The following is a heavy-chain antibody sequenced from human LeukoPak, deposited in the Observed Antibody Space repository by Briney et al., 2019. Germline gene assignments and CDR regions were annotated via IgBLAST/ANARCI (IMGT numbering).Heavy chain of an antibody. CDR3: ARFVFSSSWYYFDY. D-gene: IGHD6-13*01. V-gene: IGHV3-33*01. Sequence: GGSLRLSCAASGFTFSSYGMHWVRQAPGKGLEWVAVIWYDGSNKYYAGSVKGRFTISRDNSKNTLYLQMNSLRAEDTAVYYCARFVFSSSWYYFDYWGQGTLVTVSS. J-gene: IGHJ4*02. CDR2: IWYDGSNK. CDR1: GFTFSSYG.